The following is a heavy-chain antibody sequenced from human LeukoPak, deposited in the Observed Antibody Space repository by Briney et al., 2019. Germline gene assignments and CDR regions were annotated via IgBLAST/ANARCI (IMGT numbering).Heavy chain of an antibody. V-gene: IGHV1-2*04. Sequence: EASVKASCKAFGYTFTGYYMHWVRQAPGQGLEWMGWINPNSGGTNYAQKFQGWVTMTRDTSISTAYMELSRLRSDDTAVYYCARERTGSYLYYYYYGMDVWGQGTTVTVSS. CDR2: INPNSGGT. CDR1: GYTFTGYY. D-gene: IGHD1-26*01. CDR3: ARERTGSYLYYYYYGMDV. J-gene: IGHJ6*02.